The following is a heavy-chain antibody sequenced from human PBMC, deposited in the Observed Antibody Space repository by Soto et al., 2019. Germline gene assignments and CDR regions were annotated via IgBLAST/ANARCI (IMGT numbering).Heavy chain of an antibody. V-gene: IGHV3-23*01. CDR3: AKEGPQFSSGWYNFNY. CDR2: ISGSGGTT. CDR1: GFTFSSYA. Sequence: LRLSCAASGFTFSSYAMSWVRQAPGKGLEWVSAISGSGGTTYHADSVKGRFTISRDNSKNTLYLQMNSLRTEDTAVYYCAKEGPQFSSGWYNFNYWGHGTLLTVSS. D-gene: IGHD6-19*01. J-gene: IGHJ4*01.